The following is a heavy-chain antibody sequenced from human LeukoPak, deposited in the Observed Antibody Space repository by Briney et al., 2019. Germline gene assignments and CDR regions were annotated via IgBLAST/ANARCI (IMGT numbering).Heavy chain of an antibody. J-gene: IGHJ4*02. CDR1: GGSISSGGYS. CDR3: ARDVGSGSYSRFDL. Sequence: SQTLSLTCAVSGGSISSGGYSWSWIRQPPGKGLEWIGYIYHSGSTYYNPSLKSRVTISVDRSKNQFSLKLSSVTAADTAVYYCARDVGSGSYSRFDLWGQGTPVIVSS. D-gene: IGHD3-10*01. V-gene: IGHV4-30-2*01. CDR2: IYHSGST.